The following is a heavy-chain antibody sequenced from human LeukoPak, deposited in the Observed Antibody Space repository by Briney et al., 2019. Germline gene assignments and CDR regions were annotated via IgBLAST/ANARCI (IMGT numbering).Heavy chain of an antibody. CDR2: IYHSGST. J-gene: IGHJ2*01. Sequence: SETLSLTCTVSGYSISSGYYWGWIRQPPGKGLEWIGTIYHSGSTYYNPSLKSRVTISVDTSKNQFSLKLSSVTAADTAVYYCARVYYSSSYDYWYFDLWGRGTLVTVSS. CDR1: GYSISSGYY. D-gene: IGHD6-13*01. CDR3: ARVYYSSSYDYWYFDL. V-gene: IGHV4-38-2*02.